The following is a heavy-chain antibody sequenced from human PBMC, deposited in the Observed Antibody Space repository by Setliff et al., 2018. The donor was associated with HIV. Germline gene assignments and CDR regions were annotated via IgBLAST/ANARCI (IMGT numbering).Heavy chain of an antibody. J-gene: IGHJ6*03. D-gene: IGHD1-26*01. CDR2: INAYNGNT. CDR3: AREGYSGSYFNYYYYLDV. CDR1: GYTFTSYG. V-gene: IGHV1-18*01. Sequence: ASVKVSCKAAGYTFTSYGITWVRQAPGQGLEWMGWINAYNGNTNYAQELQGRVTMTTDTSTSTVYMELRSLRSDDTAVYYCAREGYSGSYFNYYYYLDVWGKGTTVTVSS.